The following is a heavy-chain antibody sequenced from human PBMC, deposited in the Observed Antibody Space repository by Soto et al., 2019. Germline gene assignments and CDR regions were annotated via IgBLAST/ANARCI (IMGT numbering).Heavy chain of an antibody. CDR1: GCSISSYY. Sequence: SETLSLTCTFSGCSISSYYWSWIRQPPGKGLEWIGYIYYSGSTNYNPSLKSRVTISVDTSKNQFSLKLSSVTAADTAVYYCARGVGYDFWSGYFGGVAFDIWGQGTMVTVS. CDR3: ARGVGYDFWSGYFGGVAFDI. D-gene: IGHD3-3*01. V-gene: IGHV4-59*01. CDR2: IYYSGST. J-gene: IGHJ3*02.